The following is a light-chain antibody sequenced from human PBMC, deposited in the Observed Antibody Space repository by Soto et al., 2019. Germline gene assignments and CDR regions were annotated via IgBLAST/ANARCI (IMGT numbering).Light chain of an antibody. Sequence: QSVLTQPPSVSGAPGQRVTMSCTGSSSNIGAGYDVHWYQQLPGTAPKLLIFANSNRPSGVPDRFSGSKSGTSASLAITGRQAEDEADYYCHSYDSSLSGSVVFGGGTKVTVL. V-gene: IGLV1-40*01. CDR2: ANS. J-gene: IGLJ2*01. CDR1: SSNIGAGYD. CDR3: HSYDSSLSGSVV.